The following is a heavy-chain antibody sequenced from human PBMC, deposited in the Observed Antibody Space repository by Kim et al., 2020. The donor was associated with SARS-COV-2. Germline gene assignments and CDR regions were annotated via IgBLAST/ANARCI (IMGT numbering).Heavy chain of an antibody. J-gene: IGHJ2*01. CDR1: GGSFSGYY. V-gene: IGHV4-34*01. CDR3: ARRSTVTTSNWYFDL. Sequence: SETLSLTCAVYGGSFSGYYWSWIRQPPGKGLEWIGEINHSGSTNYNPSLKSRVTISVDTSKDHFSLKLSSVTAADTAVYYCARRSTVTTSNWYFDLLGRG. CDR2: INHSGST. D-gene: IGHD4-17*01.